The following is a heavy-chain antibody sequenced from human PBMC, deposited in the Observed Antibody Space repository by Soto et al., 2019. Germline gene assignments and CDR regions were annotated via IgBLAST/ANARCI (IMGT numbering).Heavy chain of an antibody. Sequence: SGPTLVNPTETLTLTCTFSGFSITSPGMSVSWIRQPPGRALEWLALIERDDGDKYYSTSLKTRLTISKDTRKNQVVLTMANMDPADTATYYCARSIRGPRKFNGMDVWGQGTTVTVS. CDR3: ARSIRGPRKFNGMDV. J-gene: IGHJ6*02. CDR1: GFSITSPGMS. D-gene: IGHD1-20*01. CDR2: IERDDGDK. V-gene: IGHV2-70*13.